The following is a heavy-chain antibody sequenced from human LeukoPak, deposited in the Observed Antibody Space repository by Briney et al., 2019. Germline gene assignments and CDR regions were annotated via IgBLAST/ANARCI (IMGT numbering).Heavy chain of an antibody. CDR3: ASWQMTTVTTLAFDI. J-gene: IGHJ3*02. Sequence: SSVKVSCKASGGTFSSYAFTWVRQAPGQGLEWMGGIIPIFGTANYAQKFQGGVTITADKSTSTAYMEQSSRRSEDTAVYCCASWQMTTVTTLAFDIWGQGTMVTVSS. D-gene: IGHD4-17*01. CDR1: GGTFSSYA. CDR2: IIPIFGTA. V-gene: IGHV1-69*06.